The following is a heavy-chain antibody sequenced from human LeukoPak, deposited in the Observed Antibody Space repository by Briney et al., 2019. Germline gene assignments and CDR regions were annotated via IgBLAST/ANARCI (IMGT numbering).Heavy chain of an antibody. V-gene: IGHV4-4*07. J-gene: IGHJ6*02. D-gene: IGHD3-10*01. Sequence: PSETLSLTCTVSGGSISSYYWSWIRQPAGEGLEWIGRIYTSGSTNYNPSLKSRVTMSVDTSKNQFSLKLSSVTAADTAVYYCATSRGGTHYYYYGMDVWGQGPRSPSP. CDR1: GGSISSYY. CDR2: IYTSGST. CDR3: ATSRGGTHYYYYGMDV.